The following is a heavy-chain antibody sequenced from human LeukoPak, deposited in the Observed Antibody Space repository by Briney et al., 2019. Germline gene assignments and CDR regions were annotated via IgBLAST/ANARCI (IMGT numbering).Heavy chain of an antibody. Sequence: GGSLRLFCAASGFTFSSHSMNWVRQTPGKGLEWVSYISSGSSARYYADSVKGRFTISRDDARNSLYLQMNSLRAEDTAVYYCARMSGSRLPGYWGQGTLVTVSS. CDR2: ISSGSSAR. D-gene: IGHD3-3*01. CDR1: GFTFSSHS. J-gene: IGHJ4*02. V-gene: IGHV3-48*01. CDR3: ARMSGSRLPGY.